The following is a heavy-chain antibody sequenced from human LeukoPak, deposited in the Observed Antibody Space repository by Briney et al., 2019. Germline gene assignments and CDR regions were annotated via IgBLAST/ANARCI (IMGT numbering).Heavy chain of an antibody. CDR1: GYSFTTCW. CDR2: IYPGDSET. J-gene: IGHJ3*02. V-gene: IGHV5-51*01. CDR3: VRFPRDGYHDGFDI. Sequence: PGESLKISCKGSGYSFTTCWIGWVRQMPGKGLEWVGIIYPGDSETRYSPSFQGQVTISADKSITTAYLQWSSLKASDPAMYFCVRFPRDGYHDGFDIWGQGTMVTVSS. D-gene: IGHD5-24*01.